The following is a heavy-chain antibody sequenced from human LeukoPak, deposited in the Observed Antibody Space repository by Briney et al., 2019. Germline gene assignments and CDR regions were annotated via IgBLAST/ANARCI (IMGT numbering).Heavy chain of an antibody. CDR1: GGSISSYY. J-gene: IGHJ5*02. D-gene: IGHD1-1*01. CDR3: AREGTSGTHLNWFDP. V-gene: IGHV4-59*01. CDR2: IYGSGST. Sequence: PSATLSLTCTVSGGSISSYYWSWIRQPPGKGLEWIGHIYGSGSTNYNPSLKSRVTLSVDTSKNQFSLKLSSVTAADTAVYYCAREGTSGTHLNWFDPWGQGTLVTVSS.